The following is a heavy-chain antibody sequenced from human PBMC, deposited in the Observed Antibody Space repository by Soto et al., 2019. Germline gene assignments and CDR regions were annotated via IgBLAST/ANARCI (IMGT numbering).Heavy chain of an antibody. D-gene: IGHD2-15*01. CDR2: ISAYNGDT. J-gene: IGHJ2*01. CDR3: ARLGYCSGSSCDYYWYFDL. V-gene: IGHV1-18*01. Sequence: QVQLVQSGPEVKQPGASVKVSCKASGYTFTSYGISWVRQAPGQGLEWMGWISAYNGDTKYAQKLQGRVTMTTDTSTSTAYMELRSLRSDDTAVYYCARLGYCSGSSCDYYWYFDLWGRGTLVTVSS. CDR1: GYTFTSYG.